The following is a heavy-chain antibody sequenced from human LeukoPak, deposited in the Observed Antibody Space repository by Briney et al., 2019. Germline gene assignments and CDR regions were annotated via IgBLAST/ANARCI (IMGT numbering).Heavy chain of an antibody. CDR3: ARLSNYDSGSYYTGGFYYMDV. V-gene: IGHV4-38-2*01. J-gene: IGHJ6*03. CDR1: GYSITSGYY. CDR2: NSDSGSA. D-gene: IGHD3-10*01. Sequence: PAGTLCLTCGVSGYSITSGYYWGWIRQSPVKGVEWIGSNSDSGSASFNPSLKSRGDIFLEMSTNKFSQELTSVTDADTAIYYCARLSNYDSGSYYTGGFYYMDVWGKGTTVTVSS.